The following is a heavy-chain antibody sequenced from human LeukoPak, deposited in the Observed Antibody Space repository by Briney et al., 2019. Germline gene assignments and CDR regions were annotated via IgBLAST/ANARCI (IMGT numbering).Heavy chain of an antibody. CDR2: ISYDGTNK. CDR1: GFTFSSYA. CDR3: AKTLVLGYCSGGSCYFGFDY. J-gene: IGHJ4*02. D-gene: IGHD2-15*01. V-gene: IGHV3-30-3*02. Sequence: PGGSLRLSCAASGFTFSSYAMHWVRQAPGKGLEWVAVISYDGTNKYYADSVKGRVTISRDNSKNTLYLQMNSLRAEDTAVYYCAKTLVLGYCSGGSCYFGFDYWGQGTLVTVSS.